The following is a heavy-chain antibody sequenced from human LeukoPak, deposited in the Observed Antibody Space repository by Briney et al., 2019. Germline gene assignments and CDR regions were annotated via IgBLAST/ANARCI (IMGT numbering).Heavy chain of an antibody. CDR1: GGSISIRSYS. V-gene: IGHV4-39*01. CDR3: ARQPTGHPNWFDP. Sequence: PSETLSLTCTVSGGSISIRSYSWAWIRQSPGKGLEWIGVIHYNGNNHYNPSLKSRVTISVDTSRMQFSLKLTSLTAADTAVYYCARQPTGHPNWFDPWGQGTLVTVSS. J-gene: IGHJ5*02. D-gene: IGHD2-8*02. CDR2: IHYNGNN.